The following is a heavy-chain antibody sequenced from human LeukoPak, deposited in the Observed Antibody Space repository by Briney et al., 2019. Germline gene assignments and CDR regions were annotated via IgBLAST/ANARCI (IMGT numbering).Heavy chain of an antibody. V-gene: IGHV4-61*02. CDR1: GGSISSGSYY. Sequence: SQTLPLTCTVSGGSISSGSYYWSWIRQPAGKGLEWIGRIYTSGSTNYNPSLKSRVTISVDTSKNQFSLKLSSVTAADTAVYYCARWGYSGYDLSLSWFDPWGQGTLVTVSS. CDR2: IYTSGST. D-gene: IGHD5-12*01. J-gene: IGHJ5*02. CDR3: ARWGYSGYDLSLSWFDP.